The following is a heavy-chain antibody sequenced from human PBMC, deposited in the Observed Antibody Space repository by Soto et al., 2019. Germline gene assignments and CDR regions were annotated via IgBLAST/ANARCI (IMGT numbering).Heavy chain of an antibody. CDR3: TRLGIAAAGTDY. CDR1: GFTFSGSA. D-gene: IGHD6-13*01. J-gene: IGHJ4*02. V-gene: IGHV3-73*01. CDR2: IRSKAKNYAT. Sequence: QPGGSLRLSCAASGFTFSGSAMHWVRQASGKGLEWVGRIRSKAKNYATVYAASVKGRFTISRDDSKNTAYLQMNSLKTEDTAVYYCTRLGIAAAGTDYWGQGTLVTVSS.